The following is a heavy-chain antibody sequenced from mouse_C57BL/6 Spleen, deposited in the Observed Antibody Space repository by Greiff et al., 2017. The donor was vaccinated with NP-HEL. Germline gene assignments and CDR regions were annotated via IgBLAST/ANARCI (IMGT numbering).Heavy chain of an antibody. Sequence: VQLKESGPGLVKPSQSLSLTCSVTGYSITSGYYWNWIRQFPGNKLEWMGYISYDGSNNYNPSLKNRISITRDTSKNQFFLKLNSVTTEDTATYYCARGITGTFGAYWGQGTLVTVSA. CDR1: GYSITSGYY. V-gene: IGHV3-6*01. J-gene: IGHJ3*01. D-gene: IGHD4-1*01. CDR3: ARGITGTFGAY. CDR2: ISYDGSN.